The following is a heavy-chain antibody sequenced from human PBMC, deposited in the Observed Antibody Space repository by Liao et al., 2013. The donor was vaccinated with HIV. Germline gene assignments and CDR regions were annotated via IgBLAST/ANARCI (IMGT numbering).Heavy chain of an antibody. CDR2: IHDTGET. D-gene: IGHD1-26*01. J-gene: IGHJ1*01. CDR1: GGSISPYF. CDR3: ARAPRCSESYKRKMGACAQYFQH. Sequence: QVQLQESGPGLVKPSETLSLTCTVSGGSISPYFWSWIRQPAGKGLEWIGRIHDTGETNYNPSLKGRVTMSVDASKNQFSLKLNSVTAADTAVYYCARAPRCSESYKRKMGACAQYFQHWGQGTLVTVSS. V-gene: IGHV4-4*07.